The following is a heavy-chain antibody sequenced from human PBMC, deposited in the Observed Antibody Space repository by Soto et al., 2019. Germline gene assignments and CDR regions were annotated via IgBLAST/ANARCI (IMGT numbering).Heavy chain of an antibody. CDR3: AKDREWELLSGGVDV. Sequence: QVQLVESGGGVVQPGRSLRLSCAASGFTFSSYGMHWVRQAPGKGLEWVAVISYDGSNKYYADSVKGRFTISRDNSKNTLYLQMNSLRAEDTAVYYCAKDREWELLSGGVDVWGQGTTVTVSS. J-gene: IGHJ6*02. CDR1: GFTFSSYG. V-gene: IGHV3-30*18. D-gene: IGHD1-26*01. CDR2: ISYDGSNK.